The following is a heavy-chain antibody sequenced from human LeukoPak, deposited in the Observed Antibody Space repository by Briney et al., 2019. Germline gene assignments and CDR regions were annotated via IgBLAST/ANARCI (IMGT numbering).Heavy chain of an antibody. CDR2: INPNSGGT. Sequence: GASVKVSCKASGYTFTCYYMHWVRQAPGQGLEWMGWINPNSGGTNYAQKFQGRVTMTRDTSISTAYMELSRLRSDDTAVYYCARGVRQWLMSDYYYYMDVWGKGTTVTVSS. CDR1: GYTFTCYY. V-gene: IGHV1-2*02. J-gene: IGHJ6*03. CDR3: ARGVRQWLMSDYYYYMDV. D-gene: IGHD6-19*01.